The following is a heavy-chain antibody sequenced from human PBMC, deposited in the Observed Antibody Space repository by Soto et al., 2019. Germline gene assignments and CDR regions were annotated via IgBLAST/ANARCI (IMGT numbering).Heavy chain of an antibody. D-gene: IGHD6-13*01. CDR3: ARGIAGPRGGFDP. Sequence: KPSETLSLTCTVSGGSISSGDYYWSWIRQPPGKGLEWIGYIYYSGSTYYNPSLKSRVTISVDTSKNQFSLKLSSVTAADTAVYYCARGIAGPRGGFDPWGQGTLVTVSS. V-gene: IGHV4-30-4*01. J-gene: IGHJ5*02. CDR1: GGSISSGDYY. CDR2: IYYSGST.